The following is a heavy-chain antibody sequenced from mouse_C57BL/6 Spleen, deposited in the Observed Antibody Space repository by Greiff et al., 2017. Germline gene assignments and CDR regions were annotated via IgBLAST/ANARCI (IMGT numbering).Heavy chain of an antibody. J-gene: IGHJ3*01. CDR1: GYAFSSYW. Sequence: VQLVESGAELVKPGASVKISCKASGYAFSSYWMNWVKQRPGKGLEWIGQIYPGDGDTNYNGKFKGKATLTADKSSSTAYMQLSSLTSEDSAVYFCARWDSSGYGFAYWGQGTLVTVSA. CDR3: ARWDSSGYGFAY. CDR2: IYPGDGDT. D-gene: IGHD3-2*02. V-gene: IGHV1-80*01.